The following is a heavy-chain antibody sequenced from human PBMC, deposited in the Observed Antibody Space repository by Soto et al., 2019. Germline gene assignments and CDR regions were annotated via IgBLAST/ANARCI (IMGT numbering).Heavy chain of an antibody. CDR2: IYYSGST. CDR3: ARVAPKSSGSHLFYFDY. Sequence: SETLSLTCTVSGGSVSSGSYYWSWIRQPPGKGLEWIGYIYYSGSTNYNPSLKSRVTISVDTSKNQFSLKLSSVTAADTAVYYCARVAPKSSGSHLFYFDYWGQGTLVTVSS. D-gene: IGHD1-26*01. CDR1: GGSVSSGSYY. V-gene: IGHV4-61*01. J-gene: IGHJ4*02.